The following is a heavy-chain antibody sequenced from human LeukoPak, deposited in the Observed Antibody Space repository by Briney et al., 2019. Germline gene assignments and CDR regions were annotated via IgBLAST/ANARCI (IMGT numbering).Heavy chain of an antibody. J-gene: IGHJ4*02. V-gene: IGHV4-4*02. CDR3: ASLGYGDYRTSYFDY. D-gene: IGHD4-17*01. CDR2: IYHSGST. CDR1: GGSISSSNW. Sequence: SGTLSLTCAVSGGSISSSNWWSWVRQPPGKGLEWIGEIYHSGSTNYNPSLKSRVTISVDKSKNQFSLKLSSVTAADTAVYYCASLGYGDYRTSYFDYWGQGTLVTVSS.